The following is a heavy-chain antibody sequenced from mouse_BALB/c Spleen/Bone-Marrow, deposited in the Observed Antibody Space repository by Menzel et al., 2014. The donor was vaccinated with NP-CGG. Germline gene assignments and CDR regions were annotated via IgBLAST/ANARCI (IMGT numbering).Heavy chain of an antibody. CDR1: GYTFTSSW. J-gene: IGHJ2*01. Sequence: SGSVLVRPGASVKLSCKASGYTFTSSWMHWTKQRPGQGLEWIGEIHPNSGNTNYNEEFKGKATLTVDTSSSTAYVDLSSLTSEDSAVYYCARGFTTPDYWGQGTTLTVSS. D-gene: IGHD1-1*01. CDR3: ARGFTTPDY. V-gene: IGHV1S130*01. CDR2: IHPNSGNT.